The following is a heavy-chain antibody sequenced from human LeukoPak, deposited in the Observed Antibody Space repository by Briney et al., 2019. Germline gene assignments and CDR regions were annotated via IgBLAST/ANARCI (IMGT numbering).Heavy chain of an antibody. CDR1: GFTFSSYV. D-gene: IGHD3-10*01. J-gene: IGHJ6*03. Sequence: PGGSLRLSCAASGFTFSSYVMHWVRQAPGKGLEWVASIKQDGSEKYYVDSVKGRFTISRDNAKNSLYLQMNSLSAEDTAVYYCARDAVEGSRYYYYMDVWGKGTTVTVSS. CDR2: IKQDGSEK. V-gene: IGHV3-7*01. CDR3: ARDAVEGSRYYYYMDV.